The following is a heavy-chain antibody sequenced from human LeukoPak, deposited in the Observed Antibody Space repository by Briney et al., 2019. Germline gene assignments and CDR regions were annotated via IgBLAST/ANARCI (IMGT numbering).Heavy chain of an antibody. Sequence: SETLSLTCAVYGGSFSGYYCSWIRQPPGKGLEWIGEINHSGSTNYNPSLKSRVTISVDTSKNQFSLKLSSVTAADTAVYYCARGPKYIYWGQGTLVTVSS. CDR3: ARGPKYIY. D-gene: IGHD6-6*01. J-gene: IGHJ4*02. V-gene: IGHV4-34*01. CDR1: GGSFSGYY. CDR2: INHSGST.